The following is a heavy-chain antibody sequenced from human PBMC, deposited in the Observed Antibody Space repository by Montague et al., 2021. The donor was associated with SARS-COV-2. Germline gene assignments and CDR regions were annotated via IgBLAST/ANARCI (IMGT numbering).Heavy chain of an antibody. J-gene: IGHJ4*02. CDR2: VHYNGRT. CDR1: GDSISSSSYN. V-gene: IGHV4-39*01. Sequence: SETLSLTCTVSGDSISSSSYNWGWIRQPPGKGLEWIGSVHYNGRTYYNPSLKSRVTIYVDTSKSQISLRLSSVTAADTAVYYSTRHVHMTWPEPSPGFDXWGQGTLVTVSS. CDR3: TRHVHMTWPEPSPGFDX. D-gene: IGHD1-1*01.